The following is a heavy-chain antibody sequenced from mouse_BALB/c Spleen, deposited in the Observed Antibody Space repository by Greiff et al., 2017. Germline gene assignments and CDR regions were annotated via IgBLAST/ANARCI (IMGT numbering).Heavy chain of an antibody. CDR3: ARGGGRWYFDV. J-gene: IGHJ1*01. V-gene: IGHV1-12*01. CDR1: GYTFTSYN. D-gene: IGHD1-1*01. CDR2: IYPGNGDT. Sequence: QVQLQQPGAELVKPGASVKMSCKASGYTFTSYNMHWVKQTPGQGLEWIGAIYPGNGDTSYNQKFKGKATLTADKSSSTAYMQLSSLTSEDSAVYYCARGGGRWYFDVWGAGTTVTVSS.